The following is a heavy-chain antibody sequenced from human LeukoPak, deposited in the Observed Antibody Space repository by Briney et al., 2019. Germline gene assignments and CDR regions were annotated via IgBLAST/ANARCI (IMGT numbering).Heavy chain of an antibody. CDR1: GITFSHSA. CDR2: ISSGATTI. D-gene: IGHD2-21*01. V-gene: IGHV3-48*03. J-gene: IGHJ4*02. CDR3: CGASFNY. Sequence: GGSLRLSCAASGITFSHSAMNWVRQAPGKGLEWVSYISSGATTIYYADFVKGRFTISRDNAKGSLYLQMNSLRAEDTAVYYCCGASFNYWGQGTLVTVSS.